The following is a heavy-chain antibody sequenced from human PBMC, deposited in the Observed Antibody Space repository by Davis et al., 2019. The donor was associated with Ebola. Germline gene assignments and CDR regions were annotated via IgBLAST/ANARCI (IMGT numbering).Heavy chain of an antibody. CDR1: GVYIRSSSYY. CDR2: IYYTGSA. J-gene: IGHJ4*02. Sequence: PSETLSLTCSVSGVYIRSSSYYWGWIRQPPGKRLEWIGSIYYTGSAYYNSSLNGRVTISVDTSKNQFSLKLSSVTAADTAMYYCAERGGSVWGQGTLVTVSS. V-gene: IGHV4-61*05. D-gene: IGHD3-16*01. CDR3: AERGGSV.